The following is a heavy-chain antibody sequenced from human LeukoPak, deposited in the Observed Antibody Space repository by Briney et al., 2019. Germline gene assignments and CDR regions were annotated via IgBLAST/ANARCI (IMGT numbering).Heavy chain of an antibody. CDR3: AMDYGDQPPGNDY. V-gene: IGHV1-8*01. CDR2: MNPNSGNT. Sequence: ASVKVSCKASGYTFTSYDINWVRQATGQGLEWMGWMNPNSGNTGYAQKFQGRVTMTRNTSISTAYMGLSSLRSEDTAVYYCAMDYGDQPPGNDYWGQGTLVTVSS. J-gene: IGHJ4*02. D-gene: IGHD4-17*01. CDR1: GYTFTSYD.